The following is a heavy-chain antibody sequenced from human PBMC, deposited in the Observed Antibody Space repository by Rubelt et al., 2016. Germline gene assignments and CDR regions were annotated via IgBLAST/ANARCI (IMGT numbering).Heavy chain of an antibody. Sequence: QVQLVQSGAEVKKPGSSVKVSCKASGGTFSSYAISWVRQAPGQGLEWMGRIIPTLGIANYAQKFQGRVTITADKSTSTAYMELSSLRSEDTAVYYCARDRDGYDKIDYWGQGTLVTVSS. V-gene: IGHV1-69*04. CDR3: ARDRDGYDKIDY. D-gene: IGHD5-12*01. CDR2: IIPTLGIA. CDR1: GGTFSSYA. J-gene: IGHJ4*02.